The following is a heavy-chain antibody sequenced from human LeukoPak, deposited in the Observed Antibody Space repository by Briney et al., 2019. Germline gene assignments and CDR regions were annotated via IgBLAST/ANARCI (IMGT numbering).Heavy chain of an antibody. J-gene: IGHJ4*02. CDR3: ARVLQIVATTAFDY. V-gene: IGHV3-48*03. Sequence: PGGSLRLSCAASGFTFSTYEMSWVRQAPGKGLEWVSYISSSGSTIFYADSVMGRFTISRDNTKNSLYLQMNSLRAEDTAVYYCARVLQIVATTAFDYWGQGTLVTVSS. CDR1: GFTFSTYE. CDR2: ISSSGSTI. D-gene: IGHD5-12*01.